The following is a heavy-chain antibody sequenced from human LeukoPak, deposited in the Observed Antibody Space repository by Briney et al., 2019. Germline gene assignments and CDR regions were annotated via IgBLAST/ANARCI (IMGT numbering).Heavy chain of an antibody. Sequence: PGESLRLSCAASGFTFSNYAMNWVRQAPGKGLDWVSAISGSGGSTDYANSVKGRFTISRDNSKNVLYLQMNSLRAEDTAIYYCAKMVTGHNYFDPGGQGTLVTVSS. J-gene: IGHJ5*02. V-gene: IGHV3-23*01. D-gene: IGHD1-20*01. CDR1: GFTFSNYA. CDR2: ISGSGGST. CDR3: AKMVTGHNYFDP.